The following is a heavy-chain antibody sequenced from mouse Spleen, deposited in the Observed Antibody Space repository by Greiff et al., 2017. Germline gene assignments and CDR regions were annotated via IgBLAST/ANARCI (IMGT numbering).Heavy chain of an antibody. CDR3: TRSSYYYGSSPHWYFDV. CDR2: IRNKANNHAT. CDR1: GFTFSDAW. Sequence: EVMLVESGGGLVQPGGSMKLSCAASGFTFSDAWMDWVRQSPEKGLEWVAEIRNKANNHATYYAESVKGRFTISRDDSKSSVYLQMNSLRAEDTGIYYCTRSSYYYGSSPHWYFDVWGAGTTVTVSS. V-gene: IGHV6-6*01. J-gene: IGHJ1*01. D-gene: IGHD1-1*01.